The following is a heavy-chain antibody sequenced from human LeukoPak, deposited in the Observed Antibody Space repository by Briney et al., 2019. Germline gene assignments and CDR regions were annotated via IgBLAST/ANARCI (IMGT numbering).Heavy chain of an antibody. CDR3: ARRLRYDYGDLDV. Sequence: ASVKVSCKASGYPFSSYDINWVRQAAGQGLEWMGWMNPNSGNTGYARKFQGRLTITVNMAISTVYMDLSSLTFEDSAAYYCARRLRYDYGDLDVWGKGTTVTVSS. D-gene: IGHD4-17*01. CDR2: MNPNSGNT. V-gene: IGHV1-8*02. J-gene: IGHJ6*04. CDR1: GYPFSSYD.